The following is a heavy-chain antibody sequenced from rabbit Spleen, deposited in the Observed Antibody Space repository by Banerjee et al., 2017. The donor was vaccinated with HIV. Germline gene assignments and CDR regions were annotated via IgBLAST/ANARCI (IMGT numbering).Heavy chain of an antibody. V-gene: IGHV1S45*01. D-gene: IGHD1-1*01. Sequence: QEQLVESGGGLVQPGGSLTLSCKASGFAFATYYMCWVRQAPGKGLEWISCIAGSSSGFTYSATWAKGRFTCSKTSSTTVTLQVTSLTAADTATYFCTRDDGSGHYIDGYFNLWGPGTLVTVS. CDR2: IAGSSSGFT. J-gene: IGHJ4*01. CDR1: GFAFATYY. CDR3: TRDDGSGHYIDGYFNL.